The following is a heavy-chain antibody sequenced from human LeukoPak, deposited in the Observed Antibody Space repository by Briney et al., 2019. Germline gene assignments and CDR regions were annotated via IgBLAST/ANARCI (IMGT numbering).Heavy chain of an antibody. Sequence: GGSLRLSCAASGFTFSDYYMSWIRQAPGRGLEWVSYISSSGSTIYYADSVKGRFTISRDNAKNSLYLQMNSLRAEDTAVYYCARLSLDTAMGARYWGQGTLVTVSS. D-gene: IGHD5-18*01. V-gene: IGHV3-11*04. CDR2: ISSSGSTI. CDR3: ARLSLDTAMGARY. J-gene: IGHJ4*02. CDR1: GFTFSDYY.